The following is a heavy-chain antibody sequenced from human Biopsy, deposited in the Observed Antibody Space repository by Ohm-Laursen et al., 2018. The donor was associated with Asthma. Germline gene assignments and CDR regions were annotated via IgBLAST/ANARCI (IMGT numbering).Heavy chain of an antibody. Sequence: GSLRLSCAASGFTFSSYAVSWVRQAPGKGLEWASSISSSSSYIYYADSVKGRFTISRDNAKNSLYLQMNSLRAEDTAVYYCARDGTDMNEAMPKDYWGQGTLVTVSS. CDR1: GFTFSSYA. D-gene: IGHD2-2*01. CDR3: ARDGTDMNEAMPKDY. V-gene: IGHV3-21*01. J-gene: IGHJ4*02. CDR2: ISSSSSYI.